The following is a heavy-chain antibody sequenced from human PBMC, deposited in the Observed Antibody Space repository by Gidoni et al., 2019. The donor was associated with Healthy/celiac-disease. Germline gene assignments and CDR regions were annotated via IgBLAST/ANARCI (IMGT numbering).Heavy chain of an antibody. D-gene: IGHD5-18*01. J-gene: IGHJ3*02. CDR1: GFPFSSYS. V-gene: IGHV3-21*01. CDR3: ATTGGYSYDDAFDI. CDR2: ISSSSSYI. Sequence: EVQPVESGGGLVKPGGSLRLSCAASGFPFSSYSMNWVRQAPGKGLEWVSSISSSSSYIYYSDSVKGRFTISRDNAKNSLYLQMNSLRAEDTAVYYCATTGGYSYDDAFDIWGQGTMVTVSS.